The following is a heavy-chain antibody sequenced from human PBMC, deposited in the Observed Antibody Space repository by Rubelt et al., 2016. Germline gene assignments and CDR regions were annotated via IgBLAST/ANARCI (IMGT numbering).Heavy chain of an antibody. V-gene: IGHV4-34*01. J-gene: IGHJ2*01. Sequence: RQPPGKGLEWIGEINHSGSTNYNPSLKSRVTISVDTSKNQFSLKLSSVTAADTAVYYCARGLIDWGWYFDLWGRGTLVTVSS. D-gene: IGHD7-27*01. CDR2: INHSGST. CDR3: ARGLIDWGWYFDL.